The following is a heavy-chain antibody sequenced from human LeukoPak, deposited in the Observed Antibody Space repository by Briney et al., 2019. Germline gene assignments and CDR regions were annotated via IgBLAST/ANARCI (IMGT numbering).Heavy chain of an antibody. CDR1: GFTFSSYA. J-gene: IGHJ4*01. CDR2: ISGSGGST. D-gene: IGHD3-3*01. CDR3: ARDGAYSTIFY. V-gene: IGHV3-23*01. Sequence: GGSLRLSCAASGFTFSSYAMSWVRQAPGKGLEWVSAISGSGGSTYYADSVKGRFTISRDNSKNTLYLQMNSLRAEDTAVYYCARDGAYSTIFYWGQGTLVTVSS.